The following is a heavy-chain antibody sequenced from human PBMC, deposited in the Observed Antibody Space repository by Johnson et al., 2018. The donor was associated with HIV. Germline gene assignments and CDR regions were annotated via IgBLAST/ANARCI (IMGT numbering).Heavy chain of an antibody. CDR3: ARERISGNAGAGALDI. CDR2: IKQDGSEK. J-gene: IGHJ3*02. V-gene: IGHV3-7*05. Sequence: VQLVESGGGLVQPGGSLRLSCAASGFTFSSYWMSWVRQAPGKGLEWVANIKQDGSEKYYVDSVKGRFTISRDNSKNTLYLQMNSLRADDPAVYHCARERISGNAGAGALDIWGQGTMVTVSS. D-gene: IGHD4-23*01. CDR1: GFTFSSYW.